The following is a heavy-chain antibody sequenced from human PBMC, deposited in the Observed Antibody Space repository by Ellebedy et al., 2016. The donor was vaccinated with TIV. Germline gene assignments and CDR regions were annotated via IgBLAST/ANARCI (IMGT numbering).Heavy chain of an antibody. CDR1: GYSFTSYW. CDR2: IYPGDSGT. CDR3: ARRKGTTVVTNDAFDI. Sequence: GESLKISCKGSGYSFTSYWIGWVRQMPGKGLEWMGIIYPGDSGTRYSPSFQGQVTISADKSISTAYLQWSSLKALDTAMYYCARRKGTTVVTNDAFDIWGQGTMVTVSS. D-gene: IGHD4-23*01. V-gene: IGHV5-51*01. J-gene: IGHJ3*02.